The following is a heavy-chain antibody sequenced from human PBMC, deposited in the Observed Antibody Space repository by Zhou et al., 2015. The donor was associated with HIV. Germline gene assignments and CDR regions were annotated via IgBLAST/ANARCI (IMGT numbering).Heavy chain of an antibody. D-gene: IGHD2/OR15-2a*01. CDR1: GGTFSSYA. CDR3: ARGGDGVLRLRTWNGSGPPV. J-gene: IGHJ2*01. Sequence: QVQLVQSGAEVKKPGSSVKVSCKASGGTFSSYAISWVRQAPGQGLEWMGGIIPIFGTANYAQKFQGRVTITADESTSTAYMEAEAASRNLEDDGRSYYCARGGDGVLRLRTWNGSGPPVGGR. CDR2: IIPIFGTA. V-gene: IGHV1-69*01.